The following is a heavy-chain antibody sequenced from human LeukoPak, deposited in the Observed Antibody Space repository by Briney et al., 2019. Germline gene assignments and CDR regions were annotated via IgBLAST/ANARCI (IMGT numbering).Heavy chain of an antibody. CDR1: GESFSGYF. V-gene: IGHV4-34*01. J-gene: IGHJ4*02. CDR2: INESGYT. D-gene: IGHD6-19*01. Sequence: SETLSLTCAVYGESFSGYFWTWVRQPPGKGLEWIGDINESGYTHYNPSLKSRITISVDASKSQFSLKLNSVTAADTAVYYCARAPGAVAIDYWGQGTLVTVSS. CDR3: ARAPGAVAIDY.